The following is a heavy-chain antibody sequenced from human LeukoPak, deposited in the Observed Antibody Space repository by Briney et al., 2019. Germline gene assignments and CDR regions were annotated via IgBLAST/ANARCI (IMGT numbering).Heavy chain of an antibody. V-gene: IGHV3-48*01. J-gene: IGHJ4*02. CDR1: GFTFSNYW. Sequence: GGSLRLSCAASGFTFSNYWMHWVRQAPGKGLEWLSYISSVTNTIYYADSVKGRFTISRDNSKNTLYLQMNSLRAEDTAVYYCAKDLAVAVYYFDYWGQGTLVTVSS. CDR3: AKDLAVAVYYFDY. CDR2: ISSVTNTI. D-gene: IGHD6-19*01.